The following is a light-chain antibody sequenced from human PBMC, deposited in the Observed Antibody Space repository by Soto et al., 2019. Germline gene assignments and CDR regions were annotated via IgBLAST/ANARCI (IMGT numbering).Light chain of an antibody. CDR2: AAS. J-gene: IGKJ1*01. V-gene: IGKV1-39*01. CDR3: QQSYSTTWT. CDR1: QGISTY. Sequence: DIQMTQSPSSLSASVGDRVTITCRASQGISTYLNCYQQKPGKAPQLLIYAASSLQSGVPSRFSGSGSETDFTLTISSLQPEDFATYACQQSYSTTWTFGQGTKVEIK.